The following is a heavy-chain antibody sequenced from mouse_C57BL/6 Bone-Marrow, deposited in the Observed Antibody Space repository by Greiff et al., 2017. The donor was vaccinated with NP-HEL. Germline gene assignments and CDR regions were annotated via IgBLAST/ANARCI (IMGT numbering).Heavy chain of an antibody. J-gene: IGHJ1*03. D-gene: IGHD2-4*01. CDR2: FRSGSDYI. CDR3: TREGIRRYFDV. V-gene: IGHV5-9-1*02. CDR1: GYTFSSYA. Sequence: EVKLMESGAGLVKPGGSLKLSCAASGYTFSSYAMSWVRQTSEKRLEWVAYFRSGSDYIYYADTVKGRFTIAKDNTRNTLYLQVSSLKSEDTAMYFCTREGIRRYFDVWGTGTTVTVSS.